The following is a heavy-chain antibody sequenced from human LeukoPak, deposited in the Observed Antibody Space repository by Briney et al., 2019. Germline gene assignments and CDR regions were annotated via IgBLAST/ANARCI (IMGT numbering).Heavy chain of an antibody. J-gene: IGHJ6*03. D-gene: IGHD2-15*01. CDR1: GYTFTSYY. Sequence: PGASVKVSCMASGYTFTSYYMHWVRPAPGQGLEWMGWINPNSGGTNYAQKFQGRVTMTRDTSISTAYMELSRLRSDDTAVYYCARDAVVAATQDPYNYYYYMDVWGKGTTVTISS. CDR3: ARDAVVAATQDPYNYYYYMDV. V-gene: IGHV1-2*02. CDR2: INPNSGGT.